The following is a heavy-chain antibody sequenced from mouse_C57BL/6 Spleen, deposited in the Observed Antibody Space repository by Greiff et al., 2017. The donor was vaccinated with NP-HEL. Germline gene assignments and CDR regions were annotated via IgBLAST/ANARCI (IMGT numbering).Heavy chain of an antibody. Sequence: QVQLQQSGAELMQPGASVKLSCKATGYTFTGYWIEWVKQRPGHGLEWIGEILPGSGSTNYHEKFKGKATFTADTSSNTAYMQLSSLTTEDSAIYYCARRGPYYSNYVGYFDVWGTGTTVTVSS. CDR1: GYTFTGYW. CDR2: ILPGSGST. V-gene: IGHV1-9*01. D-gene: IGHD2-5*01. J-gene: IGHJ1*03. CDR3: ARRGPYYSNYVGYFDV.